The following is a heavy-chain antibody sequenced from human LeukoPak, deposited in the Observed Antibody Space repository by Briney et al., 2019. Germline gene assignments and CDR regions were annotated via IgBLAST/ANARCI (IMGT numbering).Heavy chain of an antibody. CDR3: VRHPTSFDWFRD. D-gene: IGHD3-9*01. CDR1: GATFNTDA. Sequence: ASVKVFCKASGATFNTDAINWVRQAPGQGLQWMGRIIPILTTTYAPLFEDRLTITADKTTNTAYMELRSLTSDDTATYFCVRHPTSFDWFRDWGQGTLVTVSS. V-gene: IGHV1-69*04. J-gene: IGHJ4*02. CDR2: IIPILTT.